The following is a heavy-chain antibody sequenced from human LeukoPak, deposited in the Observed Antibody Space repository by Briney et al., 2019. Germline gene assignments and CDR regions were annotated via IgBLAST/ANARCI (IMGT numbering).Heavy chain of an antibody. V-gene: IGHV3-30-3*01. CDR3: ARVNYDILTGYLSYFDY. Sequence: GGSLRLSCAVSGFTLRSYAIHWVRQAPGKGLQWVAFISYDAAVKYYADSVRGRFTVSRDNSKNTLSLQMNSLRAEDTAVYYCARVNYDILTGYLSYFDYWGQGTLVTVSS. J-gene: IGHJ4*02. CDR1: GFTLRSYA. D-gene: IGHD3-9*01. CDR2: ISYDAAVK.